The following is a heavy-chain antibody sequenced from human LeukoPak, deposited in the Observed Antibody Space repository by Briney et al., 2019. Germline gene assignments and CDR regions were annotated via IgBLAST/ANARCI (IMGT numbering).Heavy chain of an antibody. D-gene: IGHD3-10*01. CDR3: ARGNYYGSGSYREPVDH. CDR1: GGTFSSYA. J-gene: IGHJ5*02. V-gene: IGHV1-69*13. CDR2: IIPIFGTA. Sequence: SVKVSCKASGGTFSSYAISWVRPAPGQGLEWMGGIIPIFGTANYAQKFQGRVTITADESTSTAYMELSSLRSEDTAVYYCARGNYYGSGSYREPVDHWGQGTLVTVSS.